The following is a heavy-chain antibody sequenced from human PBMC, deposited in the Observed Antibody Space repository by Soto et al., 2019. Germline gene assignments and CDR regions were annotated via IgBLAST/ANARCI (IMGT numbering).Heavy chain of an antibody. CDR3: VRDPSYSSVVQGFGELNTYHHAMDV. J-gene: IGHJ6*02. CDR2: INSDGSTT. V-gene: IGHV3-74*01. D-gene: IGHD3-10*01. CDR1: GFTFRSYW. Sequence: GESLKISCAASGFTFRSYWMHWVRQVPGKGLVWVSRINSDGSTTAYTDSVKGRFTISRDNAENKLYLRMNSLRAEDTAVYYCVRDPSYSSVVQGFGELNTYHHAMDVWGQGTTVTVSS.